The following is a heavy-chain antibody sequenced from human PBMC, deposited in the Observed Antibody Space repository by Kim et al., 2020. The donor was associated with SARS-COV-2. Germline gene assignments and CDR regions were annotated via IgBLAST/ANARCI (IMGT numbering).Heavy chain of an antibody. CDR3: ARDTDYDFWSGYKASFDY. CDR2: ISSMSSTI. Sequence: GGSLRLSCAASGFTFSSYSRNWVRQAPGKGLEWVAYISSMSSTIYYADSVKCRFTISRDNAKNSLYLQMNSLRDEDTAVYYCARDTDYDFWSGYKASFDYWGQGTLVTVSS. V-gene: IGHV3-48*02. CDR1: GFTFSSYS. D-gene: IGHD3-3*01. J-gene: IGHJ4*02.